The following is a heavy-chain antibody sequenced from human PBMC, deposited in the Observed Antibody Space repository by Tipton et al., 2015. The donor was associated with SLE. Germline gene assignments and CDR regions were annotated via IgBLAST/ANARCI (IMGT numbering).Heavy chain of an antibody. Sequence: SLRLSCAASGFTFDDYGMSWVRQAPGKGLEWVSGINWNGGSTGYADSVKGRFTISRDNSKNTLYLQMNSLRAEDTAVYYCAKDEGNSYDSSGYYDGWGQGTLVTVSS. J-gene: IGHJ4*02. CDR2: INWNGGST. CDR1: GFTFDDYG. V-gene: IGHV3-20*04. D-gene: IGHD3-22*01. CDR3: AKDEGNSYDSSGYYDG.